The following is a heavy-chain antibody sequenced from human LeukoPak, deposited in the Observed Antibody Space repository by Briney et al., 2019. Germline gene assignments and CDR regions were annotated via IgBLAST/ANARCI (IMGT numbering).Heavy chain of an antibody. CDR2: IYTSGST. Sequence: PSETLSLTCTVSGYSLSSGYYWGWIRQPPGKGLEWIGRIYTSGSTNYNPSLKSRVTVSVDTSKNQFSLKLSSVTAADTAVYYCAREPVVLWFGELSGWFDPWGQGTLVTVSS. J-gene: IGHJ5*02. D-gene: IGHD3-10*01. V-gene: IGHV4-38-2*02. CDR1: GYSLSSGYY. CDR3: AREPVVLWFGELSGWFDP.